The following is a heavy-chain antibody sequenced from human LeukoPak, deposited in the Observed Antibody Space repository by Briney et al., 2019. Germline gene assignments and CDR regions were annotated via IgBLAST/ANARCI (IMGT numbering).Heavy chain of an antibody. CDR2: MYYTGST. V-gene: IGHV4-39*01. CDR3: ARHRIQPPVLMDV. J-gene: IGHJ6*02. CDR1: GGSAASSSHY. Sequence: SETLSLTCTVSGGSAASSSHYWGWIRQSPGKGLEWIAIMYYTGSTYYNPPLKSRVSISVDTSRNQFSLKLTSVTAADTAVYYCARHRIQPPVLMDVWGQGTTVTVSS. D-gene: IGHD5-18*01.